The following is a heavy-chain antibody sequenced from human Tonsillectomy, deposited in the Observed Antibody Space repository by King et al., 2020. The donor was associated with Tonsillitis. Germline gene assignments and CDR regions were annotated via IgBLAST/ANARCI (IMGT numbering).Heavy chain of an antibody. V-gene: IGHV4-39*01. CDR3: ARYVSGRFDY. CDR2: MYISGTI. D-gene: IGHD1-26*01. J-gene: IGHJ4*02. CDR1: GGSISSTDHY. Sequence: VQLQESGPGVVKPSETLSLTCTVSGGSISSTDHYWAWIRQPPGKGLEWIGYMYISGTIFYNPSLKSRITISGGTSENRFSRKLRSVTAADTAVYFCARYVSGRFDYWGQGALVTVSS.